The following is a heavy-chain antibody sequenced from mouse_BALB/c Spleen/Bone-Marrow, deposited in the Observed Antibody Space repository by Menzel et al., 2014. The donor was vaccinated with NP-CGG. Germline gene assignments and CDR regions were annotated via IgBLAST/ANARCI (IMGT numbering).Heavy chain of an antibody. V-gene: IGHV1S56*01. Sequence: VQLVESGPELVKPGALVKISCKASGYTFTNFDISWVQQRPGQGLEWIGWIYPGDGTTKYTEKFKGKASLTTDISSSTAYMQLNSLTSDNSAVYFCARGGYFGNAFAYWGQGTLVSVSA. D-gene: IGHD2-1*01. J-gene: IGHJ3*01. CDR1: GYTFTNFD. CDR2: IYPGDGTT. CDR3: ARGGYFGNAFAY.